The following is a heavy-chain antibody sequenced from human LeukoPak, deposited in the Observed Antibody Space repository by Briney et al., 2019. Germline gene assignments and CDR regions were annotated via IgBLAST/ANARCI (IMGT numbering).Heavy chain of an antibody. Sequence: GASVKVSCKASGYTFTSYYMHWVRQAPGQGLEWMGIINPSGGSTSYAQKFQGRVTMTRDTSTSTVYMELSSLRSEDTAVYYCARLPPIKMVRGMYSFFDIWGQGTMVTVSS. J-gene: IGHJ3*02. CDR1: GYTFTSYY. V-gene: IGHV1-46*01. CDR2: INPSGGST. D-gene: IGHD3-10*01. CDR3: ARLPPIKMVRGMYSFFDI.